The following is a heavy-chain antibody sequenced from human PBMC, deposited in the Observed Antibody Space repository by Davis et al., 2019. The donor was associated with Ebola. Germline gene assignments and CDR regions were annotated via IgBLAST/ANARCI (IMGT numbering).Heavy chain of an antibody. CDR1: GFTFTASY. Sequence: GGSLRLSCAASGFTFTASYMSWIRQAPGKGLEWVSSISSSSSYIYYADSVKGRSTISRDNAKNSLYLQMNSLRAEDTAVYYCARSRIAAALAFDYWGQGTLVTVSS. CDR2: ISSSSSYI. J-gene: IGHJ4*02. CDR3: ARSRIAAALAFDY. V-gene: IGHV3-21*01. D-gene: IGHD6-13*01.